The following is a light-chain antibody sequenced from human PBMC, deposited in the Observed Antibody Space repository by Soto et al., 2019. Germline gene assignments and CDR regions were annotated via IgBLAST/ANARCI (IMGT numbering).Light chain of an antibody. CDR2: AAS. V-gene: IGKV1-8*01. Sequence: AIRMTQSPSSFSASTGDRVTITCRASQGISSYLAWYQQKPGKAPKLLIYAASTLQSGVPSRFSGSGSGTDFNITISCLQSEDFATYYCQQYYSYPPTFGQGTKVEIK. J-gene: IGKJ1*01. CDR3: QQYYSYPPT. CDR1: QGISSY.